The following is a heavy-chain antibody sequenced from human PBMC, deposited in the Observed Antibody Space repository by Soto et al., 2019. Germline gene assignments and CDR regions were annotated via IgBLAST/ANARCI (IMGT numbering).Heavy chain of an antibody. D-gene: IGHD2-15*01. Sequence: QITLKESGPTLVKPTQTLTLTCTFSGFSLTTSGVSVGWIRQPPGKALEWLALIFWDDEERYSPFLKSRFTITNDTSKNQVVLTRTNMDPVDTATYYGAHRESSCSGSCCYSSFDPWGQGTLVTVSS. V-gene: IGHV2-5*02. CDR3: AHRESSCSGSCCYSSFDP. J-gene: IGHJ5*02. CDR2: IFWDDEE. CDR1: GFSLTTSGVS.